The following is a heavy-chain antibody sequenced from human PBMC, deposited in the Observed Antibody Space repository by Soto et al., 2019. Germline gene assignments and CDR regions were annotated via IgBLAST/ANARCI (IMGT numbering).Heavy chain of an antibody. CDR2: ITSRSDI. CDR1: GFSLSAYS. V-gene: IGHV3-21*01. D-gene: IGHD2-21*02. Sequence: LRLSCAASGFSLSAYSMNWVRQAPGKGLEWLSSITSRSDIYYADSVRGRFTISRDNAKNSVSLQMNSLRAEDTAVYYCAREETAWPLAYGLDVWGQGTTVTVSS. J-gene: IGHJ6*02. CDR3: AREETAWPLAYGLDV.